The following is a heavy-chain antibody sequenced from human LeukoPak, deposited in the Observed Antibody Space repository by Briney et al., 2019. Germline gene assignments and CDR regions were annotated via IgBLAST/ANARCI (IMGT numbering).Heavy chain of an antibody. CDR3: ARDTGEGIDY. CDR1: GFTFSSYS. Sequence: GGSLRLSCAASGFTFSSYSMNWVRQAPGKGLEWVSSISSSSSYIYYADSVKGRFTISRDNSMNTVYLQMNSLRVEDTALYYCARDTGEGIDYWGQGTLVTVSS. D-gene: IGHD3-16*01. CDR2: ISSSSSYI. V-gene: IGHV3-21*04. J-gene: IGHJ4*02.